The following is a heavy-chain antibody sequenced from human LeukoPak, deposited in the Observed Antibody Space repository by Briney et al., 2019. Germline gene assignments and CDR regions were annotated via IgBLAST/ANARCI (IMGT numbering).Heavy chain of an antibody. CDR1: GYSISSGYY. CDR3: TRLRDYYDSSGYYSGFDY. CDR2: IYHSGST. J-gene: IGHJ4*02. Sequence: PSETLSLTCTVSGYSISSGYYWGWIRQPPGKGLEWIGSIYHSGSTYYNPSLKSRVTISVDTSKNQFSLKLSSVTAADTAVYYCTRLRDYYDSSGYYSGFDYWGQGTLVTVSS. V-gene: IGHV4-38-2*02. D-gene: IGHD3-22*01.